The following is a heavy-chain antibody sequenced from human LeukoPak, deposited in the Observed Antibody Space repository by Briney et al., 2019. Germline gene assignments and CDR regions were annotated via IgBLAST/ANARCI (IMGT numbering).Heavy chain of an antibody. CDR1: GGSISSGGYY. CDR2: IYYSGST. D-gene: IGHD6-13*01. J-gene: IGHJ4*02. CDR3: ARVSGDNRSWYPPHFDY. Sequence: PSETLSLTCTVSGGSISSGGYYWSWIRQHPGKGLEWIGYIYYSGSTYYNPSLKSRVTISVDTSKNQFSLKLSSVTAADTAVYYFARVSGDNRSWYPPHFDYWGQGTLVTVSS. V-gene: IGHV4-31*03.